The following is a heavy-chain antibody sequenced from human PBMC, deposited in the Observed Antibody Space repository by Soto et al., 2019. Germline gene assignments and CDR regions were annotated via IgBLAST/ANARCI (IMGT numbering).Heavy chain of an antibody. CDR3: ARDGREASGMDV. CDR1: GGSISSHY. V-gene: IGHV4-59*11. J-gene: IGHJ6*02. D-gene: IGHD1-26*01. CDR2: IYYRGST. Sequence: ETLSLTCTVSGGSISSHYWSCVRQAPGKGLEWIGHIYYRGSTSYNPSLRSRSTISVDTSNNQFSLKLNSVTTADTAVYYCARDGREASGMDVWGQGTKVTVSS.